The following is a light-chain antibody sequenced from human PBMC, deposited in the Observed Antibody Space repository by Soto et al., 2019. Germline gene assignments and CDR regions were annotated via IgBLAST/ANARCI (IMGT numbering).Light chain of an antibody. CDR3: QQSYSLRT. Sequence: DIQMTQSPSSLSASVGDRVTITCRASQGISTYLNWYQQKPGKAPKLLIYAASSLQSGVPSRFSGSGSGTDFTLTISSLQPEDFATYYCQQSYSLRTSGQGTKVEIK. J-gene: IGKJ1*01. V-gene: IGKV1-39*01. CDR2: AAS. CDR1: QGISTY.